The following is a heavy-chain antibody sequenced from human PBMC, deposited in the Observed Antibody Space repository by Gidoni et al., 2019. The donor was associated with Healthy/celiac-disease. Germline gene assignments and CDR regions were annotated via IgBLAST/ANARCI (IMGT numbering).Heavy chain of an antibody. J-gene: IGHJ4*02. V-gene: IGHV3-30-3*01. CDR2: ISYYGSNK. D-gene: IGHD2-15*01. CDR1: GFTFSSYA. Sequence: VQLVESGGGVVQPGRSLRLSWASSGFTFSSYAMHWVRQAPGKGLEWVGVISYYGSNKYYADSVKGRFTISRDNSKNTLYLQMNSLRAEDTAVYYCARDQGASKAFDYWGQGTLVTVSS. CDR3: ARDQGASKAFDY.